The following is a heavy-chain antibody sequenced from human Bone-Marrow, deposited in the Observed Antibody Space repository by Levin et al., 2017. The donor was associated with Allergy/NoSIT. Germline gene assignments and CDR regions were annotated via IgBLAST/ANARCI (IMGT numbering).Heavy chain of an antibody. J-gene: IGHJ4*02. CDR1: GYTFISYW. CDR3: ARHADTYFDIYYFNN. Sequence: GESLKISCQGSGYTFISYWIGWIRQRPGKGLEWMATINPIDSDSRYSPSFQGQVTISVDKSVNTAYLQWSSLKASDTAVYYCARHADTYFDIYYFNNWGQGTLVTVSS. V-gene: IGHV5-51*01. D-gene: IGHD2/OR15-2a*01. CDR2: INPIDSDS.